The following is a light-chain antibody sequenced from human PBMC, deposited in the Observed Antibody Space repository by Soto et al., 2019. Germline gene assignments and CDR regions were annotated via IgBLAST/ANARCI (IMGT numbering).Light chain of an antibody. CDR2: AAS. J-gene: IGKJ1*01. V-gene: IGKV3-20*01. Sequence: EIVLTQSPCTLSLSPGERATLSCRASHSVTSNYLAWYQQKPGQAPRLLIYAASGRASGIPDRFSGSGSGTDFILTISRLEPEDFAVYYCQQYGSSPQTFGQGTRVDIK. CDR3: QQYGSSPQT. CDR1: HSVTSNY.